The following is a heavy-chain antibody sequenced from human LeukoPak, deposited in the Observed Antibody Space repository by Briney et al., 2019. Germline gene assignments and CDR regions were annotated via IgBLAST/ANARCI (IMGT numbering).Heavy chain of an antibody. Sequence: SQTLSLTCTVSGGSISSGDYYWSWIRQPPGKGLEWIGYIYYSGSTYYNPSLKSRATISVDTSKNQFSLKLSSVTAADTAVYYCATQSPITGTTGYWFDPWGQGTLVTVSS. V-gene: IGHV4-30-4*08. CDR3: ATQSPITGTTGYWFDP. CDR2: IYYSGST. J-gene: IGHJ5*02. D-gene: IGHD1-7*01. CDR1: GGSISSGDYY.